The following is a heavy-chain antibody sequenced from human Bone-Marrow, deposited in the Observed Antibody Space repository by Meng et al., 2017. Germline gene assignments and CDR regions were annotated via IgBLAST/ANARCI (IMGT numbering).Heavy chain of an antibody. J-gene: IGHJ4*02. CDR2: IYHSGST. Sequence: QLQLQESGSGPLKPSQTLSLPCAVSGDPISSGGYSWSWIRQPPGKGLEWIGYIYHSGSTYFNPSLKSRVTVSVDRSKNQFSLNLSSVTAADTAVYYCARYSSSSLAFDFWGQGTLVTVSS. CDR1: GDPISSGGYS. CDR3: ARYSSSSLAFDF. D-gene: IGHD6-6*01. V-gene: IGHV4-30-2*01.